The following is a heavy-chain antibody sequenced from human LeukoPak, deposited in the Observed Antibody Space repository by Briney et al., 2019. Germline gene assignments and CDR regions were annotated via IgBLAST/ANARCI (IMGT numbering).Heavy chain of an antibody. CDR3: VRRYASGTYPYDD. J-gene: IGHJ4*02. V-gene: IGHV4-59*01. Sequence: SETLSLTCTVSSLSISSYNWSWIRQPPGKGLEWIGNIYYSGSTNPSLDYNPSLKSRVTISVETSKNQFSLKLSSVTAAGTDVYFCVRRYASGTYPYDDWGQVTLVTVSS. CDR2: IYYSGST. CDR1: SLSISSYN. D-gene: IGHD3-10*01.